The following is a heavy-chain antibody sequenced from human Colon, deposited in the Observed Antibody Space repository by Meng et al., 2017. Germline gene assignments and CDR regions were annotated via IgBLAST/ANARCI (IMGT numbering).Heavy chain of an antibody. CDR3: ARGRYSGYLP. CDR2: INQSGST. J-gene: IGHJ5*02. Sequence: QGQLQLWAAGLLEPSETLSRTCAVYGGSFSGYYWSWTRQPPGKGLEWIGEINQSGSTNYNPSLKSRVTISVDTSKNQFSLKLSSVTAADTAVYYCARGRYSGYLPWGQGTLVTVSS. D-gene: IGHD5-12*01. V-gene: IGHV4-34*01. CDR1: GGSFSGYY.